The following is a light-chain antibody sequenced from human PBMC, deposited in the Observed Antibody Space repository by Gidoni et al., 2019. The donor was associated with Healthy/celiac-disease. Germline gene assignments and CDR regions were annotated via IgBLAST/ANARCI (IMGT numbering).Light chain of an antibody. CDR3: QQYNNWPL. Sequence: EIVMTQSPATLSVSPGERATLPCRASQSVSSNLAWYQQKPGQAPRLLIYGASTRATGIPARFSGSGSGTEFTLTISSLQSEDFAVYYCQQYNNWPLFGSGTKVDIK. CDR1: QSVSSN. J-gene: IGKJ3*01. V-gene: IGKV3-15*01. CDR2: GAS.